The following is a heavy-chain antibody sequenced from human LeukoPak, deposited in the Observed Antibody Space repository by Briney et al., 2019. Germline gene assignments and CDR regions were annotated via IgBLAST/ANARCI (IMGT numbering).Heavy chain of an antibody. D-gene: IGHD6-13*01. V-gene: IGHV3-33*01. CDR2: IAYDGSRA. CDR1: GFTFGGYG. CDR3: TRYSNDHFDY. J-gene: IGHJ4*02. Sequence: PGGSLRLSCAGSGFTFGGYGMHWFRQTPGKGLEWVAVIAYDGSRAFHADSVKGRFTISRDNSKNTMSVQMDDLRAEDTAVYYFTRYSNDHFDYWGQGTLVTVSS.